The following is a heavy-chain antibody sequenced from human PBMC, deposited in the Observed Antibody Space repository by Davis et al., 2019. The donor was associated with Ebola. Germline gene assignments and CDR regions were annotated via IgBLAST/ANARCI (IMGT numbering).Heavy chain of an antibody. CDR3: ARSPGHYYDSSGYYSLYYFDY. V-gene: IGHV4-59*12. D-gene: IGHD3-22*01. CDR2: IYYSGST. J-gene: IGHJ4*02. Sequence: SETLSLTCTVSGGSISSYSWSWIRQPPGKGLEWIGYIYYSGSTNYNPSLKSRVTISVDKSKNQFSLKLSSVTAADTAVYYCARSPGHYYDSSGYYSLYYFDYWGQGTLVTVSS. CDR1: GGSISSYS.